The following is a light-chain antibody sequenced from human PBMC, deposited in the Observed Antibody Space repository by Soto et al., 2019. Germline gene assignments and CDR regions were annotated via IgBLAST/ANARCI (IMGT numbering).Light chain of an antibody. V-gene: IGKV3-20*01. CDR1: HIVASNY. CDR2: GAS. Sequence: EVVLTQSPGTLSLSPGERATLSCRASHIVASNYLAWYQQKPGQAPRLLIYGASTRAAGVPDRFSGSGSGTDFSLTITRLEPEDFAVYYCQQYGRSPRLYTVGQGTKLGVK. CDR3: QQYGRSPRLYT. J-gene: IGKJ2*01.